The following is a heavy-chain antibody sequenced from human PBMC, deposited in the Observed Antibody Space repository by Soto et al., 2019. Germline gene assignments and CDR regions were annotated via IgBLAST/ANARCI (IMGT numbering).Heavy chain of an antibody. V-gene: IGHV3-23*01. Sequence: EVQLLESGGGLVQPGGSLRLSCAASGFTFSTYAMSWVRQAPGKGLEWVSAISGSGTGTYHADSVRGRFTISRDNSKNTPYLQMNSLRAEDTAVYYCAKNEGLEWELGAVDYWGQGTLVTVSS. CDR2: ISGSGTGT. CDR1: GFTFSTYA. CDR3: AKNEGLEWELGAVDY. J-gene: IGHJ4*02. D-gene: IGHD1-26*01.